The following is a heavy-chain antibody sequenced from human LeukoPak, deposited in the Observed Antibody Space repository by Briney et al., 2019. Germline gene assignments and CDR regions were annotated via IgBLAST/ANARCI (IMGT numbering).Heavy chain of an antibody. J-gene: IGHJ4*02. CDR3: ATRSASSYGGVFDF. CDR1: GYTFTHYA. Sequence: ASVKVSCKVSGYTFTHYAMHWVRQAPGQSLEWMGWINTGNGNTKYSQKFQGRVTLTRDTSANTAYMEVTSLRSEDTAVYYCATRSASSYGGVFDFWGQGSLVIVSS. V-gene: IGHV1-3*04. CDR2: INTGNGNT. D-gene: IGHD3-16*01.